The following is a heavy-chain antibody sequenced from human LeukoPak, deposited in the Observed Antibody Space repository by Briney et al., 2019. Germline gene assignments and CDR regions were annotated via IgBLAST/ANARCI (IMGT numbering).Heavy chain of an antibody. CDR3: ARDRFPPRVTSDY. CDR1: GFTFSSYG. V-gene: IGHV3-48*03. J-gene: IGHJ4*02. Sequence: GGSLRLSCAASGFTFSSYGMNWVRQAPGKGLEWVSYISSSGSTIYYADSVKGRFTISRDNAKNSLYLQMNSLRAEDTAVYYCARDRFPPRVTSDYWGQGTLVTVSS. D-gene: IGHD2-21*02. CDR2: ISSSGSTI.